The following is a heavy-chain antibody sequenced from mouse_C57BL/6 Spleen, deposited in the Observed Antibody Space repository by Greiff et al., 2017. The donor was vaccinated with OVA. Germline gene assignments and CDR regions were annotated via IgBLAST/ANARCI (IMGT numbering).Heavy chain of an antibody. Sequence: EVQLQESGPGLVKPSQSLSLTCSVTGYSITSGYYWNWIRQFPGNKLEGMGYISYDGSNNYNPSLKNRISITRDTSKNQFFLKLNSVTTEDTATYYCARDLGGYYPLYAMDYWGQGTSVTVSS. CDR2: ISYDGSN. V-gene: IGHV3-6*01. D-gene: IGHD2-3*01. J-gene: IGHJ4*01. CDR3: ARDLGGYYPLYAMDY. CDR1: GYSITSGYY.